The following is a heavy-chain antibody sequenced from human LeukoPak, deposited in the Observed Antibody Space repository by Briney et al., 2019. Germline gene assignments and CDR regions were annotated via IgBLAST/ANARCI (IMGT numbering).Heavy chain of an antibody. CDR2: IYPGDSDT. V-gene: IGHV5-51*01. J-gene: IGHJ4*02. Sequence: GEPLKISGKASGYSFTSCWIGWLRQTPGKGLEWMGIIYPGDSDTRYSPSFQGQVTISADKSISTAYLQWSSLKASDTAMYYCARVGQVDIVATNHLWIGYFDYWGQGTLVTVSS. D-gene: IGHD5-12*01. CDR3: ARVGQVDIVATNHLWIGYFDY. CDR1: GYSFTSCW.